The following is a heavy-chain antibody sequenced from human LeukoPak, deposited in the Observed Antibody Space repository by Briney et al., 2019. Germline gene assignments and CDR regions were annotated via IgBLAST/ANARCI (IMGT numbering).Heavy chain of an antibody. Sequence: PGGSLRLSCAVSGFTFVSHAMNWARQAPGKVLEWISFINHYGTIVYYADSVRGRLATSRDNAKNSLYLQINNVGADDTAVYYCARDQDWAFDYWGQGTLVTVSS. CDR3: ARDQDWAFDY. D-gene: IGHD3/OR15-3a*01. V-gene: IGHV3-48*03. CDR1: GFTFVSHA. J-gene: IGHJ4*02. CDR2: INHYGTIV.